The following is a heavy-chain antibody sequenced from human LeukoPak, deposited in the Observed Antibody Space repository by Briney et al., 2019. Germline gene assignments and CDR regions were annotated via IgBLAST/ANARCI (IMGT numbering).Heavy chain of an antibody. Sequence: ASVKVSCKTSGGTFSSYAISWVRQAPGQGLEWMGWINTNTGNPTYAQGFTGRFVFSLDTSVSTAYLQISSLKAEDTAVYYCARFTQYCSGGSCYSSGWFDPWGQGTLVTVSS. J-gene: IGHJ5*02. D-gene: IGHD2-15*01. CDR1: GGTFSSYA. V-gene: IGHV7-4-1*02. CDR3: ARFTQYCSGGSCYSSGWFDP. CDR2: INTNTGNP.